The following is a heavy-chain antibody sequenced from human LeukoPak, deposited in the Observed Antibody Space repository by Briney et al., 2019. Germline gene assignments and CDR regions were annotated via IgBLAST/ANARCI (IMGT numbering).Heavy chain of an antibody. Sequence: GGSLTLSCAASGYTFSDFSVNWVRQAPGQGLEWVSSISVRSNYRYYADSVRGRFTISRDDARDSLFLQMNSLRAEDTAVYFCVRLRRNNDRSGYYYYYDYWGQGTLVTVSS. D-gene: IGHD3-22*01. CDR2: ISVRSNYR. V-gene: IGHV3-21*01. CDR3: VRLRRNNDRSGYYYYYDY. CDR1: GYTFSDFS. J-gene: IGHJ4*02.